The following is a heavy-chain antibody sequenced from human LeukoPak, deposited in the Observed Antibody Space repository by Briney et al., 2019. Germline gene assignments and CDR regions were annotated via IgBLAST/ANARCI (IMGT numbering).Heavy chain of an antibody. CDR3: ARFWCSSSWYPNYYYYGMDV. CDR2: INHSGST. J-gene: IGHJ6*02. D-gene: IGHD6-13*01. Sequence: PSETLSLTCTVSGGSISSSSYYWGWIRQPPGKGLEWIGEINHSGSTNYNPSLKSRVTISVDTSKNQFSLKLSSVTAADTAVYYCARFWCSSSWYPNYYYYGMDVWGQGTTVTVSS. CDR1: GGSISSSSYY. V-gene: IGHV4-39*07.